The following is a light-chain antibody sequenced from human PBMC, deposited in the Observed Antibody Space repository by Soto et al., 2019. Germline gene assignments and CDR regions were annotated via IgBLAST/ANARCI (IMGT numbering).Light chain of an antibody. J-gene: IGKJ2*01. CDR1: QSVSSSY. Sequence: EIVLTQSPGTLSLSPGERATLSCRASQSVSSSYLAWYQHKPGQAPRLLIYGASSRATCIPDRFSGSGSGTDFTLTLSRLEPEDFAVYYCQQYGSSPHTFGQGTKLEIK. CDR2: GAS. CDR3: QQYGSSPHT. V-gene: IGKV3-20*01.